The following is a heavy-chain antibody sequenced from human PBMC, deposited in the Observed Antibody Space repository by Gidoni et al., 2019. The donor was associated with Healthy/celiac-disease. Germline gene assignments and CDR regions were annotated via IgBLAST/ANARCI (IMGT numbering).Heavy chain of an antibody. CDR1: GGSISSYY. D-gene: IGHD3-9*01. V-gene: IGHV4-59*01. CDR3: ARDLRYFDWAKSRYYYYGMDV. CDR2: IYYSGST. Sequence: QVQLQESGPGLVKPSETLSITCTVSGGSISSYYWSWIRQPPGKGLEWIGYIYYSGSTNYNPSVKSRVTISVDTSKNQFSLKLSSVTAADTAVYYCARDLRYFDWAKSRYYYYGMDVWGQGTTVTVSS. J-gene: IGHJ6*02.